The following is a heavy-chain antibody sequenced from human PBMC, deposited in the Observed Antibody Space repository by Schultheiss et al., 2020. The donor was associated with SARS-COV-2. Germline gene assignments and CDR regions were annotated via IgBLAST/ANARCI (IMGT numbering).Heavy chain of an antibody. J-gene: IGHJ3*02. D-gene: IGHD2/OR15-2a*01. V-gene: IGHV3-23*01. CDR1: GFTFSSYA. Sequence: GESLKISCAASGFTFSSYAMSWVRQAPGKGLEWVSAISGSGGSTYYADSVKGRFTISRDNSKNTLYLQMNSLRAEDTAVYYCTTARYYGEAFDIWGQGTMVTVSS. CDR3: TTARYYGEAFDI. CDR2: ISGSGGST.